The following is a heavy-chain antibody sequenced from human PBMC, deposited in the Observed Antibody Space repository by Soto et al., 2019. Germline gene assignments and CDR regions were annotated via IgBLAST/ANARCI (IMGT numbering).Heavy chain of an antibody. Sequence: PXGTLSLTCAVSGYCISSGYYWCWLRQPPGKGLEWIGSIYHVGSTYYNPSLNSRVTLSIDMTNNHVSLILNSVTAADTAVYYCARVGPWVPYYYDSSPYTFENWFDPWGQGTLVTVSS. V-gene: IGHV4-38-2*01. CDR1: GYCISSGYY. J-gene: IGHJ5*02. CDR2: IYHVGST. D-gene: IGHD3-22*01. CDR3: ARVGPWVPYYYDSSPYTFENWFDP.